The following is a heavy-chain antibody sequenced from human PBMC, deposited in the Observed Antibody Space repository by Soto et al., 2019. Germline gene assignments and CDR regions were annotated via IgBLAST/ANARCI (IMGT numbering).Heavy chain of an antibody. CDR2: INLSVRT. CDR3: AKGGGSLWS. J-gene: IGHJ5*02. D-gene: IGHD3-10*01. CDR1: GGSFSNYY. Sequence: QVQLQQWGAGLLKPSETLSLTCAVYGGSFSNYYWSWIRQPPGKGLEWIGEINLSVRTNYNPSLKSRVTMSLDTSKNQFSLKLGSVTAADTAVYYCAKGGGSLWSWGQGTLVTVSS. V-gene: IGHV4-34*01.